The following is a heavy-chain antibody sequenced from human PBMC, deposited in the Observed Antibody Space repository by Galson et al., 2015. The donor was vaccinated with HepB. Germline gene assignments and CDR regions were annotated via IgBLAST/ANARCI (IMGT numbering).Heavy chain of an antibody. V-gene: IGHV1-3*01. J-gene: IGHJ6*02. D-gene: IGHD2-15*01. CDR1: GYTFTSYA. CDR3: ARGSFKAVVVVAATPEKRGMDV. CDR2: INAGNGNT. Sequence: SVKVSCKASGYTFTSYAMHWVRQAPGQRLEWMGWINAGNGNTKYSQKFQGRVTITRDTSASTAYMELSSLRSEDTAVYYCARGSFKAVVVVAATPEKRGMDVWGQGTTGTGSS.